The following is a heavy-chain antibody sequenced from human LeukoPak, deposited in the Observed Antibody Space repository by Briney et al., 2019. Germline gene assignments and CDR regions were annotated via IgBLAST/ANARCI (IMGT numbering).Heavy chain of an antibody. CDR1: GGSISSYY. CDR3: ARRRDGYNSKHYYFDY. V-gene: IGHV4-59*08. D-gene: IGHD5-24*01. CDR2: IYYSGST. Sequence: PSETLSLTCTVSGGSISSYYWSWIRQPPGKGLEWIGYIYYSGSTNYNPSLKSRVTISVDTSKNQFSLKLSSVTAADTAVYYCARRRDGYNSKHYYFDYWGQGTLVTVSS. J-gene: IGHJ4*02.